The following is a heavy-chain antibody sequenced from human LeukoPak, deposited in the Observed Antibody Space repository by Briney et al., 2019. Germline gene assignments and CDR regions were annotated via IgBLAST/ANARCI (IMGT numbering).Heavy chain of an antibody. V-gene: IGHV3-30-3*01. J-gene: IGHJ4*02. CDR2: ISYDGSNK. Sequence: GRSLRLSCAASGFTFSSYAMHWVRQAPGKGLEWVAVISYDGSNKYYADSVKGRFTISRDNSKNTLYLQMNSLRAEDTAVYYCAKDPKRYCSSTSCYFPFDYWGQGTLVTVSS. CDR1: GFTFSSYA. D-gene: IGHD2-2*01. CDR3: AKDPKRYCSSTSCYFPFDY.